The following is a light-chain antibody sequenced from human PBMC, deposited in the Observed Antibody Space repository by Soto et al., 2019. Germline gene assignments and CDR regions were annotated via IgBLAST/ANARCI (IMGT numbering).Light chain of an antibody. CDR1: QSISSW. V-gene: IGKV1-5*01. J-gene: IGKJ1*01. CDR3: QQYNTYST. Sequence: DIQMTQSPSTLSASVGDRVTITCRASQSISSWLAWYLQKPGKAPKLLIYDASSLESGVPSRFSGSGSGTEFTLTISSLQPDDFATYYCQQYNTYSTFGRGTKV. CDR2: DAS.